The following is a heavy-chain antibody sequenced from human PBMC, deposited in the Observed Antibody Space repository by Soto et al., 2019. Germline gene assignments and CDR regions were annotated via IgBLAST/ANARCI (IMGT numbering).Heavy chain of an antibody. J-gene: IGHJ5*02. D-gene: IGHD5-18*01. CDR2: INSDGSST. CDR1: GFTFSSYW. V-gene: IGHV3-74*01. CDR3: ARAEMGTAMVYIS. Sequence: PGGSLRLSCAASGFTFSSYWMHWVRQAPGKGLVWVSRINSDGSSTSYADSVKGRFTISRDNAKNTLYLQMNSLRAEDTAVYYCARAEMGTAMVYISWGQGTLVTVSS.